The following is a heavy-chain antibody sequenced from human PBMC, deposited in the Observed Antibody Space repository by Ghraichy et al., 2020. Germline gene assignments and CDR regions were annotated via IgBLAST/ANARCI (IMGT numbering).Heavy chain of an antibody. CDR3: ARCPRGARIDY. CDR2: INHSGST. D-gene: IGHD1-26*01. V-gene: IGHV4-34*01. J-gene: IGHJ4*02. Sequence: SETLSLTCAVYGGSFSGYYWSWIRQPPGKGLEWIGEINHSGSTNYNPSLKSRVTISVDTSKNQFSLKLSSVTAADTAVYYCARCPRGARIDYWGQGTLVTVSS. CDR1: GGSFSGYY.